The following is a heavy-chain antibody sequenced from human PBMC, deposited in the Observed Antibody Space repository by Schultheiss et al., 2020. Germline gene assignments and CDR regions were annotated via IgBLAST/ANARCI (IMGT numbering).Heavy chain of an antibody. CDR3: ARYYYDSSGYDY. Sequence: SGPTLVKPTQTLTLTCTFSGFSLSTSGVGVGWIRQPPGKALEWLARIDWDDDKFYSTSLKTRLTISKDTSKNQVVLTMTNMDPVDTSTYYCARYYYDSSGYDYWGRGTLGTFAS. CDR1: GFSLSTSGVG. D-gene: IGHD3-22*01. V-gene: IGHV2-70*04. CDR2: IDWDDDK. J-gene: IGHJ4*02.